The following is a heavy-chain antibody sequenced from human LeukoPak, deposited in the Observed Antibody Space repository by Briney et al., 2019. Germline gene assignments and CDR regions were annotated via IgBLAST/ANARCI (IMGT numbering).Heavy chain of an antibody. CDR2: LNPNSGNT. D-gene: IGHD2-21*02. CDR1: GYTFTSYD. Sequence: ASVKLSCNASGYTFTSYDINWVRQATGQRLEWMGWLNPNSGNTGYAQKFQGRVAMTRNTFISTDYMELSSLRSEDTAVYYCARQTYCGGDCYSYYYYYMDVWGKGTTVTVSS. CDR3: ARQTYCGGDCYSYYYYYMDV. J-gene: IGHJ6*03. V-gene: IGHV1-8*01.